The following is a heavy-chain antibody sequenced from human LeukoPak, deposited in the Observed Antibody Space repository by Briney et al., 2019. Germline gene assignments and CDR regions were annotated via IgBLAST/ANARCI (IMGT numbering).Heavy chain of an antibody. J-gene: IGHJ4*02. CDR1: GFTFDNYA. D-gene: IGHD6-6*01. CDR3: AKDSSSSPYYFDD. Sequence: PGGSLRLSCAASGFTFDNYAMNWVRQAPGKGLEWVSGISWNSGSICYADSVKGRFTISRNNAKNSLYLQMNSLRAEDMALYYCAKDSSSSPYYFDDWGQGTLVTVSS. V-gene: IGHV3-9*03. CDR2: ISWNSGSI.